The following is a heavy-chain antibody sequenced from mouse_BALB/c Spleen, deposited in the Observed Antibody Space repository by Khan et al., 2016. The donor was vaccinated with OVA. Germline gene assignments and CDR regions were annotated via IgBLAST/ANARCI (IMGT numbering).Heavy chain of an antibody. CDR3: ARSPLGNYYY. CDR1: GYTFTSYW. V-gene: IGHV1-7*01. CDR2: INPSTGYT. D-gene: IGHD2-1*01. J-gene: IGHJ2*01. Sequence: QVQLKQSGAELAKPGASVKMSCKASGYTFTSYWMHWVKQRPGQGLEWIGYINPSTGYTEYNQKFKDKATLTADKSSSTAYMQLSSLTSEDSAVYYCARSPLGNYYYWGQGTTRTVSS.